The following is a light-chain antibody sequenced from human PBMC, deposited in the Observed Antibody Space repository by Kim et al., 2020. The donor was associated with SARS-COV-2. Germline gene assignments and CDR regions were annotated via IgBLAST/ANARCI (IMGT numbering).Light chain of an antibody. CDR3: LQDYSFPYT. CDR1: QGIRND. V-gene: IGKV1-6*02. CDR2: ATA. J-gene: IGKJ2*01. Sequence: SASVGDRVTITCRASQGIRNDLGWYQQKPGEAPTPLIYATATLHTGVTSRFSGSRFGTDFTLTITSLQPEDVATYYCLQDYSFPYTFGQGTKLEI.